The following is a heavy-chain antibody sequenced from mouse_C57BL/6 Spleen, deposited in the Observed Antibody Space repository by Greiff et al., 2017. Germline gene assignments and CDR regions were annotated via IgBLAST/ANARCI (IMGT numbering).Heavy chain of an antibody. CDR2: INYDGSST. J-gene: IGHJ1*03. Sequence: DVMLVESEGGLVQPGSSMKLSCTASGFTFSDYYMAWVRQVPEKGLEWVANINYDGSSTYYLDSLKSRFIISRDNAKNILYLQMSSLKSEDTATYYCARAPIDYGSSYDWYFDVWGTGTTVTVSS. D-gene: IGHD1-1*01. CDR3: ARAPIDYGSSYDWYFDV. CDR1: GFTFSDYY. V-gene: IGHV5-16*01.